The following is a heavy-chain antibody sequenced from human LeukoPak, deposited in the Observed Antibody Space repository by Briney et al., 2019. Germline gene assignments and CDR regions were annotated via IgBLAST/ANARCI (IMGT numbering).Heavy chain of an antibody. V-gene: IGHV3-23*01. CDR3: VKVGISTYDH. Sequence: GGSLRLSCAASAFTFATYAMSWVRQAPGKGLEWVSSISGSGGSTHYADSVRGRFTISRDNSKSTLYLQMSNLRPEDTAIYYCVKVGISTYDHWGQGTLVTVSS. CDR1: AFTFATYA. CDR2: ISGSGGST. D-gene: IGHD2/OR15-2a*01. J-gene: IGHJ4*02.